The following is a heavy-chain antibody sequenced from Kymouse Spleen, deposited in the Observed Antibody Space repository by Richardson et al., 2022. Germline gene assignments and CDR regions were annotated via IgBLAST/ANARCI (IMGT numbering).Heavy chain of an antibody. CDR3: AKTGYDILTGYYEDY. D-gene: IGHD3-9*01. CDR2: ISYDGSNK. V-gene: IGHV3-30*18. J-gene: IGHJ4*02. CDR1: GFTFSSYG. Sequence: QVQLVESGGGVVQPGRSLRLSCAASGFTFSSYGMHWVRQAPGKGLEWVAVISYDGSNKYYADSVKGRFTISRDNSKNTLYLQMNSLRAEDTAVYYCAKTGYDILTGYYEDYWGQGTLVTVSS.